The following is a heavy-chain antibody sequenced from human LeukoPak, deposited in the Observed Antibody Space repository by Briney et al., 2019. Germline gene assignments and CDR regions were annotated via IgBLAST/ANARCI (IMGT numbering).Heavy chain of an antibody. Sequence: KPSETLSLTCTVSGGSISSSSYYWGWIRQPPGKGLEWIGSIYYSGSTYYNPSLKSRVTISVDTSKNQFSLKLTSVTAADTAVYYCTRAASSGPLFTYHMDVWGKGTTVTVSS. D-gene: IGHD3-22*01. CDR1: GGSISSSSYY. CDR2: IYYSGST. J-gene: IGHJ6*03. CDR3: TRAASSGPLFTYHMDV. V-gene: IGHV4-39*07.